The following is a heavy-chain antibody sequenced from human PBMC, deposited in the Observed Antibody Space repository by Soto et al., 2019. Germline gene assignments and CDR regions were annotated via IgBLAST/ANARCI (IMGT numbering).Heavy chain of an antibody. CDR3: ARAKGAFDSSGYTDLLYFDY. CDR2: IYYSGST. CDR1: GGSISSYY. Sequence: SETLSLTCTVSGGSISSYYWSWIRQPPGKGLEWIGYIYYSGSTNYNPSLKSRVTISVDTSKNQFSLKLSSVTAADTAVYYCARAKGAFDSSGYTDLLYFDYWGQGTLVTVSS. D-gene: IGHD3-22*01. J-gene: IGHJ4*02. V-gene: IGHV4-59*01.